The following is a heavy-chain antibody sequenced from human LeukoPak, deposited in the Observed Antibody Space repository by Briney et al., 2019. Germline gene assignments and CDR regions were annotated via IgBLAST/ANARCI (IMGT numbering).Heavy chain of an antibody. J-gene: IGHJ5*02. D-gene: IGHD6-19*01. CDR3: VRVAVAGNLNNWFDP. CDR1: RFTFSNYG. CDR2: IWYDGSNK. V-gene: IGHV3-33*01. Sequence: GRSLRLSCAASRFTFSNYGMHWVRQAPGKGLEWVAVIWYDGSNKYYADSVKGRFTISRDNSKNTLYLQMNSLRAEDTAVYYCVRVAVAGNLNNWFDPWGQGTLVTVSS.